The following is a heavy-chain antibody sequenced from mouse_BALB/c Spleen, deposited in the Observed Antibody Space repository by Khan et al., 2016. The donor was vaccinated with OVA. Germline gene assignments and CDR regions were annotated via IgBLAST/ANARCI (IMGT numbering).Heavy chain of an antibody. CDR1: GFTFSSYG. Sequence: EVELVESGGDLVKPGGSLKLSCAASGFTFSSYGMSWVRQTPDKRLEWVATISSGGSYTYYPDSVKGRFTISRDNAKNTPYLQMSSLKSEDTAMYCCARQAYGHCAMDYWGRGATVTVAS. J-gene: IGHJ4*01. CDR3: ARQAYGHCAMDY. CDR2: ISSGGSYT. D-gene: IGHD2-10*02. V-gene: IGHV5-6*01.